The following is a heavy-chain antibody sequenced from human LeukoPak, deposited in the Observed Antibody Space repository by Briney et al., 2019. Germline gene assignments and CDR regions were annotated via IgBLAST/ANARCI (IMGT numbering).Heavy chain of an antibody. V-gene: IGHV3-30*18. D-gene: IGHD2-15*01. CDR2: ISYDGSNK. CDR1: GFAFSSYG. CDR3: AKDRGYCTGGNCYWGNYFDY. Sequence: GGSLRLSCAASGFAFSSYGMNWVRQGPGKGLEWVAVISYDGSNKYYADSVKGRFTISRDNSKNTLYLQMNSLIAEDTAVYYCAKDRGYCTGGNCYWGNYFDYWGQGTLVSVSS. J-gene: IGHJ4*02.